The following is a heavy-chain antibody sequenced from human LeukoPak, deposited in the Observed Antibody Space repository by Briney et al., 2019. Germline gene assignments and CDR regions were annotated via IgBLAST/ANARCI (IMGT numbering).Heavy chain of an antibody. D-gene: IGHD3-22*01. Sequence: PGGSLRLSCAASGFIFSNFEMNWVRQAPGKGLEWVSVIYSGGSTYYADSVKGRFTISRDNSKNTLYLQMNSLRAEDTAVYYCARDIAYDSSGYYSPHFDYWGQGTLVTVSS. J-gene: IGHJ4*02. CDR3: ARDIAYDSSGYYSPHFDY. CDR1: GFIFSNFE. CDR2: IYSGGST. V-gene: IGHV3-53*01.